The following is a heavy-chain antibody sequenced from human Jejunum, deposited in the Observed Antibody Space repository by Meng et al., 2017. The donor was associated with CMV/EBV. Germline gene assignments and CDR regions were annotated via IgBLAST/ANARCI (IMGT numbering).Heavy chain of an antibody. Sequence: QAQLCQSGGEVKKPGASVKVSCKASGYTFTNYGITWVRQAPGQGLEWMGWINAYNGDTNYAQTLQGRVTMTTDTSTSTAYMELRSLRSDDTAVYYCARGRRNEPLFDYWGQGTLVTVSS. J-gene: IGHJ4*02. CDR2: INAYNGDT. CDR3: ARGRRNEPLFDY. V-gene: IGHV1-18*01. D-gene: IGHD1-14*01. CDR1: GYTFTNYG.